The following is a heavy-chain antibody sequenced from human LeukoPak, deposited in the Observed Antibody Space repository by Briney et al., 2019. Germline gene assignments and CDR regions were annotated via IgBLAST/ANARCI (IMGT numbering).Heavy chain of an antibody. J-gene: IGHJ4*02. CDR2: IYHSGST. V-gene: IGHV4-38-2*02. CDR3: ARGGGGYCSSTSCCFDY. Sequence: PSETLSLTCTVSGYSISSGYYWGWIRQPPGKGLEWIGSIYHSGSTYYNPSLKSRVTISVDTSKNQFSLKLSSVTAADTAVYYCARGGGGYCSSTSCCFDYWGQGTLVTVSS. D-gene: IGHD2-2*01. CDR1: GYSISSGYY.